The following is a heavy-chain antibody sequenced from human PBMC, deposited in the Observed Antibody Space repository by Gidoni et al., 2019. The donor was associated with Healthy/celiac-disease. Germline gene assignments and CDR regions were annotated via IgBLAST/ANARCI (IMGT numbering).Heavy chain of an antibody. J-gene: IGHJ6*02. D-gene: IGHD3-10*02. CDR3: SKDIVPGLYYYGMDV. CDR1: GFTFDDYT. V-gene: IGHV3-43*01. CDR2: ISWDGVST. Sequence: EVQLVESGGVVVQPGGSLRLSCAASGFTFDDYTMHWVRQAPGKGLEWVSLISWDGVSTYYADSVKGRFTISRDNSKNSLYLQMNSLRTEDTALYYCSKDIVPGLYYYGMDVWGQGTTVTVSS.